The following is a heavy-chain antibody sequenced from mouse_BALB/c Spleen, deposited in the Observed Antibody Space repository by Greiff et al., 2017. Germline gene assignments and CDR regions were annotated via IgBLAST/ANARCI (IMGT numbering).Heavy chain of an antibody. V-gene: IGHV5-4*02. CDR1: GFTFSDYY. Sequence: EVKLVESGGGLVKPGGSLKLSCAASGFTFSDYYMYWVRQTPEKRLEWVATISDGGSYTYYPDSVKGRFTISRDNAKNNLYLQMSSLKSEDTAMYYCARPPFTTATLMDYWGQGTSVTVSS. D-gene: IGHD1-2*01. CDR2: ISDGGSYT. J-gene: IGHJ4*01. CDR3: ARPPFTTATLMDY.